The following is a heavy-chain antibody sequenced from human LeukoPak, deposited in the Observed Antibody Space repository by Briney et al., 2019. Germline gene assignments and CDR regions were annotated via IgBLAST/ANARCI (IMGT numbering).Heavy chain of an antibody. CDR3: ARDVRGDYQYIDV. J-gene: IGHJ6*03. V-gene: IGHV1-2*02. CDR2: INPDSSGT. Sequence: GASVKVSCKASGYTFSGYYIHWVRQAPGQGLEWMGWINPDSSGTNYAQKFQGRFTMTRDTSISTAYMELTKLKSDDTAVYYCARDVRGDYQYIDVWGKGTTVTISS. CDR1: GYTFSGYY.